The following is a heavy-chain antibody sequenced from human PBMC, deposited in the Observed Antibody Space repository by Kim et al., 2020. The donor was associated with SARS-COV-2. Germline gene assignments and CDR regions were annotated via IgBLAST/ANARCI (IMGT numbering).Heavy chain of an antibody. V-gene: IGHV3-48*02. J-gene: IGHJ4*02. Sequence: GGSLRLSCAASGFTFSSYSMNWVRQAPGKGLEWVSYISSSSTIYNADSVKGRFTISRDNAKNSLYLQMNSLRDEDTAVYYCARAYYDILTGYLTYYFDYWGQGTLVTVSS. D-gene: IGHD3-9*01. CDR3: ARAYYDILTGYLTYYFDY. CDR1: GFTFSSYS. CDR2: ISSSSTI.